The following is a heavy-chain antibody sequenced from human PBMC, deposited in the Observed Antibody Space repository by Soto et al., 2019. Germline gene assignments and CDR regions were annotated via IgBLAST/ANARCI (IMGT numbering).Heavy chain of an antibody. D-gene: IGHD6-6*01. CDR3: AGTSDYSSSSFGY. Sequence: QMQLQESGSGLVKPSQTLSLTCAVSGGSVSGGGYSWSWIRQPPGKGLEWFGYIYHSGSPYYNPSLESRVPMSLDRSRNYFSLKLSSVTAADTAVYYCAGTSDYSSSSFGYWGQGTLVTVSS. CDR2: IYHSGSP. V-gene: IGHV4-30-2*01. J-gene: IGHJ4*02. CDR1: GGSVSGGGYS.